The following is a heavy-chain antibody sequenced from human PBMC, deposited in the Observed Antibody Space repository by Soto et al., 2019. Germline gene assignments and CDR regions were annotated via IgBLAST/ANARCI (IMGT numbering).Heavy chain of an antibody. CDR3: VRDWSNFWGMDV. V-gene: IGHV3-7*01. CDR1: GFTFSTYW. D-gene: IGHD1-1*01. Sequence: XGSLSLSCAASGFTFSTYWMNCVRQAPGKGLEWVANIKQDGSEKYYVDSVKGRFAISRDNAKDSLFLQMNNLRAEDTAVYYCVRDWSNFWGMDVWGQGTTVTVSS. J-gene: IGHJ6*02. CDR2: IKQDGSEK.